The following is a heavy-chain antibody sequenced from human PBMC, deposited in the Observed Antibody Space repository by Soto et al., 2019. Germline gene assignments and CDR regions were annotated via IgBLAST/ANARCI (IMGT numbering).Heavy chain of an antibody. V-gene: IGHV1-18*01. CDR3: ARDPGGDGIYESSSCHDGY. Sequence: QVQLVQSGAEVKKPGASVKVSCKASGYTFTSYGISWVRQAPGQGLEWMGWISAYNGNTNYAQKLQGRVTMTTDPSTSTAYMELRSLRSDDTAVYYCARDPGGDGIYESSSCHDGYWGQGTLVTVSS. CDR1: GYTFTSYG. CDR2: ISAYNGNT. D-gene: IGHD6-6*01. J-gene: IGHJ4*02.